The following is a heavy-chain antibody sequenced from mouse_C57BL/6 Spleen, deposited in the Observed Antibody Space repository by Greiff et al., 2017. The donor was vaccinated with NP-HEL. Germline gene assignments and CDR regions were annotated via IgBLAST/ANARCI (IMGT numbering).Heavy chain of an antibody. CDR1: GYTFTSYW. J-gene: IGHJ4*01. CDR2: IDPSDSYT. D-gene: IGHD1-1*01. Sequence: KQPGAELVMPGASVKLSCKASGYTFTSYWMHWVKQRPGQGLEWIGEIDPSDSYTNYNQKFKGKSTLTVDKSSSTAYMQLSSLTSEDSAVYYCARPYYYGSPNYAMDYWGQGTSVTVSS. V-gene: IGHV1-69*01. CDR3: ARPYYYGSPNYAMDY.